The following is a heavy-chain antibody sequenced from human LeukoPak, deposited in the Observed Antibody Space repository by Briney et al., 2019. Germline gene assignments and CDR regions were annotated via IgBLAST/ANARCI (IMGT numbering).Heavy chain of an antibody. CDR3: AKHTGEMGSNWYDDWFDP. V-gene: IGHV3-30*18. CDR2: TSYDGNNK. D-gene: IGHD3-3*01. J-gene: IGHJ5*02. CDR1: GFTFSSYA. Sequence: GGSLRLSCAASGFTFSSYAMHWVRQAPGKGLEWVAATSYDGNNKYYADSVKGRFTISRDNSKNTLYLQMNSLRAEDTAVYYCAKHTGEMGSNWYDDWFDPWGQGTLVTVSS.